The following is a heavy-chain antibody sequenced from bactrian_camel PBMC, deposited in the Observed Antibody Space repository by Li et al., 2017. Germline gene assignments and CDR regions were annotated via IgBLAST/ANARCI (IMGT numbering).Heavy chain of an antibody. V-gene: IGHV3S40*01. Sequence: DVQLVESGGGSVQAGESLRLSCAASGYTSSPYCMAWFRQAPGKEREAVVAMNRGGAMTSYAGSVKGRFTISQDNTKNTVYLQMNSLSPEDTAVYYCAAVCGQLTHWGQGTQVTVS. CDR1: GYTSSPYC. D-gene: IGHD8*01. CDR2: MNRGGAMT. J-gene: IGHJ4*01. CDR3: AAVCGQLTH.